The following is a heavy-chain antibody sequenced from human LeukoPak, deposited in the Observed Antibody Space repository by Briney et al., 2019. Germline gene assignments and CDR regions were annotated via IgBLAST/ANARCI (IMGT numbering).Heavy chain of an antibody. V-gene: IGHV1-2*02. J-gene: IGHJ4*02. D-gene: IGHD1-1*01. CDR1: GYTFTGYY. CDR3: ARDPPARQLELEY. Sequence: GASVKVSCKASGYTFTGYYMHWVRQAPGQGLEWMGWINPNSGGTNYAQKFQGRVTMTRDTSISTAYMELSRLRSDDTAVYYRARDPPARQLELEYWGQGTLVTVSS. CDR2: INPNSGGT.